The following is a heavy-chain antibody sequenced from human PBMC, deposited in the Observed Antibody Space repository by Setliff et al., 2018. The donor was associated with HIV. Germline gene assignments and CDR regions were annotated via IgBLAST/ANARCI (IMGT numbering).Heavy chain of an antibody. D-gene: IGHD6-13*01. CDR3: ATLAAAGESYDY. V-gene: IGHV4-4*02. Sequence: PSETLSLTCTVSGGPIRSPNWWSWVRQPPGKGLEWIGEIFHGGNTNYSPSLGSRVTLSVDKSKNQFSLRLSSVTAADTAVYYCATLAAAGESYDYWGQGSRVTVS. CDR2: IFHGGNT. CDR1: GGPIRSPNW. J-gene: IGHJ4*02.